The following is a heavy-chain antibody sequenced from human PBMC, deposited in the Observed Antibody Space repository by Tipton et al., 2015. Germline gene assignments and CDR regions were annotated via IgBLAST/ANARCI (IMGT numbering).Heavy chain of an antibody. D-gene: IGHD2-8*02. V-gene: IGHV1-8*01. Sequence: QLVQSGAEVKKPGASVKVSCKASGYTFTSYDINWVRQATGQGLEWMGWMNPNSGNTGYAQKFQGRVTITADESTTTVYMNLSSLTSEDTAVYYCARDAGGITRHFQYWGQGTLVTVSS. CDR3: ARDAGGITRHFQY. J-gene: IGHJ1*01. CDR2: MNPNSGNT. CDR1: GYTFTSYD.